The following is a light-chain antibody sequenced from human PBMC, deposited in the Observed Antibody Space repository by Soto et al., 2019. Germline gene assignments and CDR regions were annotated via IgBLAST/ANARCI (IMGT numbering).Light chain of an antibody. J-gene: IGKJ5*01. CDR1: QSVSGY. Sequence: EIVLTQSPATLSLSPGERATLSCRASQSVSGYLSWYQQKPGQAPSLLIYDASNRAPGIPARFSGSRSGTAFTLTISSLEPADFAVYYCQKRTTFGQGTRLEI. V-gene: IGKV3-11*01. CDR2: DAS. CDR3: QKRTT.